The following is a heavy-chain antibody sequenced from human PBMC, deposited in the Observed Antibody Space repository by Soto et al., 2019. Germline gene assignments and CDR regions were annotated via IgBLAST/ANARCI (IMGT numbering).Heavy chain of an antibody. J-gene: IGHJ5*02. V-gene: IGHV3-15*01. CDR1: W. D-gene: IGHD2-8*02. CDR2: LTSKRAGGTS. CDR3: TTDGGVSEYPLFWA. Sequence: WMGWVRQARGKGLEWVARLTSKRAGGTSDYAAPVKGRFSISKDESKNTLYLQMNTLRTEDTAVYHCTTDGGVSEYPLFWAWGQGTLVTVYS.